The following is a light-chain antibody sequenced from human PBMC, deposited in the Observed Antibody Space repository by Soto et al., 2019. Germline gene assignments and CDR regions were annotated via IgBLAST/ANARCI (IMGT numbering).Light chain of an antibody. CDR3: QHFGSSPPVI. Sequence: IVLKQFPGTLSLSPGESATLSCRASQSVGSNYLAWYQQRPGQPPNLLIFGASHRAPDIPDRFRGSGSGSEFSLTISGLEPEDFAVYFCQHFGSSPPVIFGHVGRLEIK. CDR2: GAS. V-gene: IGKV3-20*01. CDR1: QSVGSNY. J-gene: IGKJ5*01.